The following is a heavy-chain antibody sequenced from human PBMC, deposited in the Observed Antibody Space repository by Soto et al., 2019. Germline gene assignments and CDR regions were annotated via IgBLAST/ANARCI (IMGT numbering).Heavy chain of an antibody. CDR1: GLAFGNYA. D-gene: IGHD3-10*01. CDR3: AKDRAFNYFYGMDV. J-gene: IGHJ6*02. Sequence: GGSLRLSCRASGLAFGNYARNWVRQVPGRGLECVAGVNTNGRSTYYADSVRGRFTISRDNSKITVYLQMNGLRAEDTAVYYCAKDRAFNYFYGMDVWGQGTTVTVYS. V-gene: IGHV3-23*01. CDR2: VNTNGRST.